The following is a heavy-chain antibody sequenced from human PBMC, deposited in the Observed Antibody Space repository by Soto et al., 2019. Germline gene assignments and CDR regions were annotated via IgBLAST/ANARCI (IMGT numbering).Heavy chain of an antibody. CDR1: GGSISSSNW. CDR3: AVSHSRGYYYYYGMGV. CDR2: IYHSGST. J-gene: IGHJ6*02. D-gene: IGHD2-21*01. Sequence: KPSETLSLTCAVAGGSISSSNWWSWVRQPPGKGLEWIGEIYHSGSTNYNPSLKSRVTISVDKSKNQFSLKLSSVTAADTAVYYCAVSHSRGYYYYYGMGVWGQGTTVTVSS. V-gene: IGHV4-4*02.